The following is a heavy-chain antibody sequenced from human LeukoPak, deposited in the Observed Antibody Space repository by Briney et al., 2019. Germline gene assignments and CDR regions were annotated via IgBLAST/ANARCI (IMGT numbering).Heavy chain of an antibody. J-gene: IGHJ6*02. CDR2: IKSKTDGGTT. V-gene: IGHV3-15*01. Sequence: GGSLRLSCAASGFTFSNAWMSWVRQAPGKGLEWVGRIKSKTDGGTTDYAAPVKGRFTISRDDSKNPLYLQMNSLKTEDTAVYYCTTDRATFYYYCGMDVWGQGTTVTVSS. CDR1: GFTFSNAW. CDR3: TTDRATFYYYCGMDV. D-gene: IGHD3-16*01.